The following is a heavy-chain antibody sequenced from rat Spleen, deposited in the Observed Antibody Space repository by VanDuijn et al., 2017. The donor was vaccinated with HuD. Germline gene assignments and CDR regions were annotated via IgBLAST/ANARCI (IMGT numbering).Heavy chain of an antibody. CDR1: GFSLSNYG. V-gene: IGHV2-13*01. J-gene: IGHJ1*01. CDR2: IWGNGNT. Sequence: QVQLKESGPGLVQPSETLSLTCTVSGFSLSNYGVIWVRQPPGKGLEWMGVIWGNGNTNYKSALKSRLSISRDTSKSQVFLKMNSLQTDDTGIYYCTRDSDGYNYWYFDFWGPGTMVTVSS. CDR3: TRDSDGYNYWYFDF. D-gene: IGHD1-9*01.